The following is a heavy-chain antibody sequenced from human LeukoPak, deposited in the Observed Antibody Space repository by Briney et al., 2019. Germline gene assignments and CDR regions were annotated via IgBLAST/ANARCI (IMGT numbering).Heavy chain of an antibody. CDR1: GFTFSSYA. D-gene: IGHD6-19*01. CDR2: ISGSGGST. J-gene: IGHJ4*02. CDR3: AKGIKYSSGWYGDY. Sequence: GGSLRLSCAASGFTFSSYAMSWVRQAPGKGLEWVSAISGSGGSTYYADSVKGRFTISRDNSKNTLYLQMNSLRAEDTAVYYCAKGIKYSSGWYGDYWGQGTLVTVSS. V-gene: IGHV3-23*01.